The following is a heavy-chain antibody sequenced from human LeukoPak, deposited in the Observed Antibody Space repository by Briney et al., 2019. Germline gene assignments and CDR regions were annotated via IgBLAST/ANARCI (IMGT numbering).Heavy chain of an antibody. J-gene: IGHJ6*03. D-gene: IGHD3-10*01. Sequence: SETLSLTCAVYGGSFSSYYWSWIRQPAGKGLEWIGEINLSGSTNYNPSLKSRVTISVDTSTNQFSLRLSSVTAADPAVSFRATAGLRGFGEGYYMDVWGKGTTVTVSS. CDR1: GGSFSSYY. V-gene: IGHV4-34*01. CDR3: ATAGLRGFGEGYYMDV. CDR2: INLSGST.